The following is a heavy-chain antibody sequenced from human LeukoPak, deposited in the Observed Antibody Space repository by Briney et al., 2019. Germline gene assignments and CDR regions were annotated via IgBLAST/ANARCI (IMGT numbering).Heavy chain of an antibody. CDR2: ISYDGSNK. D-gene: IGHD3-10*01. CDR3: ARGITMVRGVITCYFDY. V-gene: IGHV3-30-3*01. Sequence: GGSLRLSCAASGFTFSSYAMHWVRQAPGKGLEWGAFISYDGSNKYYADSVKGRFTISRDNSKNTLYLQMNSLRAEDTAVYYCARGITMVRGVITCYFDYWGQGTLVTVSS. J-gene: IGHJ4*02. CDR1: GFTFSSYA.